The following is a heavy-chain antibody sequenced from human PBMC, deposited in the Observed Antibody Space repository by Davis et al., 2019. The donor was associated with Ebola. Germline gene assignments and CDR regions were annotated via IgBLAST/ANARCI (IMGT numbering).Heavy chain of an antibody. CDR3: ASSGWVTFDP. CDR1: GFTFSSYS. CDR2: ISSSSSTI. Sequence: PGGSLRLSCAASGFTFSSYSMNWVRQAPGKGLEWVSYISSSSSTIYYADSVKGRFTISRDNAKNSLYLQMNSLGDEDTAVYYCASSGWVTFDPWGQGTLVTVSS. J-gene: IGHJ5*02. D-gene: IGHD6-19*01. V-gene: IGHV3-48*02.